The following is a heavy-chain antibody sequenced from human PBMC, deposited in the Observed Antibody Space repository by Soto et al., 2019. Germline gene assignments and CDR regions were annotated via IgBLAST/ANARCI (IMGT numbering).Heavy chain of an antibody. D-gene: IGHD3-10*01. V-gene: IGHV4-34*01. CDR3: ARGTYYYGSGSYYRAGNWFDP. CDR2: INHSGST. Sequence: QVQLQQWGAVLLKPSETLSLTCAVYGGSFSGYYWSWIRQPPGKGLEWIGEINHSGSTNYNPSPKSRVTISVDTSKNQFSLKLSSVTAADTAVYYCARGTYYYGSGSYYRAGNWFDPWGQGTLVTVSS. J-gene: IGHJ5*02. CDR1: GGSFSGYY.